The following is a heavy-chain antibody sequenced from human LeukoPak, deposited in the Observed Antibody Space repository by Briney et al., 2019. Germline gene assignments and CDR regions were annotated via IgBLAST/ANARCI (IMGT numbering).Heavy chain of an antibody. CDR1: GYTFTSYD. CDR2: MNPNSGNT. Sequence: ASVKVSCKASGYTFTSYDINWVRQATGQGLEWMGWMNPNSGNTGYAQKFQGRVTMTRNTSISTAYMELSSLRSEDTAVYYCARAIYSSGWYRVSGDYFDYWGQGTLVTVSS. D-gene: IGHD6-19*01. CDR3: ARAIYSSGWYRVSGDYFDY. V-gene: IGHV1-8*01. J-gene: IGHJ4*02.